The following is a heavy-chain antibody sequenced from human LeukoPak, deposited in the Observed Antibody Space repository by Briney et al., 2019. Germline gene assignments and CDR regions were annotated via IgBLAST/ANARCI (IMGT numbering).Heavy chain of an antibody. V-gene: IGHV4-4*07. D-gene: IGHD3-3*01. Sequence: PSETLSLTCTVSGGSISSYYWSWIRQPAGKGLEWIGRIYTSGSTNYNPSLKSRVTMSVDTSKNQFSLKLSSVTAADTAVYYCARAKVFGVVTPNDYMDVWGKGTTVTVSS. J-gene: IGHJ6*03. CDR1: GGSISSYY. CDR2: IYTSGST. CDR3: ARAKVFGVVTPNDYMDV.